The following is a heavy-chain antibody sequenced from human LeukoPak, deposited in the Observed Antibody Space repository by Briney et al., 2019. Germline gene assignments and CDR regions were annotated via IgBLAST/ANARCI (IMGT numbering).Heavy chain of an antibody. CDR2: IYSGGST. D-gene: IGHD3-22*01. J-gene: IGHJ4*02. CDR1: GVTVSSNY. Sequence: PGGSLRLSCAASGVTVSSNYMSWVRQAPGKGLEWVSVIYSGGSTNYADSVRGRFTISRDNSKNTLYLQMNSLRAEDTAVYYCARVWRGYDRSGHTLDYWGQGTLVTVSS. CDR3: ARVWRGYDRSGHTLDY. V-gene: IGHV3-53*01.